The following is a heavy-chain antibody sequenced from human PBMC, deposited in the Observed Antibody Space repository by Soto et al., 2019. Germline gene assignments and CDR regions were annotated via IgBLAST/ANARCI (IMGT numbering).Heavy chain of an antibody. V-gene: IGHV5-10-1*01. Sequence: PGESLKISCKGSGYSFTSYWISWVRQMPGKGLEWMGRIDPSDSYTNYSPSFQGHVTISADKSISTAYLQWSSLKASDTAMYYCARHRCSGGSCSRIGHMDVWGKGTTVTVSS. J-gene: IGHJ6*03. CDR1: GYSFTSYW. D-gene: IGHD2-15*01. CDR2: IDPSDSYT. CDR3: ARHRCSGGSCSRIGHMDV.